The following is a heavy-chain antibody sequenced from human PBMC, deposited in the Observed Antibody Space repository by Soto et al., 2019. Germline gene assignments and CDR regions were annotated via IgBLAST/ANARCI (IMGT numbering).Heavy chain of an antibody. D-gene: IGHD3-10*01. CDR1: GLGFTGSV. J-gene: IGHJ3*02. CDR2: IVVGSGNT. V-gene: IGHV1-58*01. Sequence: SVKVSCQAPGLGFTGSVVQWGRQARGQRLEWIGWIVVGSGNTNYAQKFQERVTITRDMSTSTAYMELRSLRSDDTAVYYCARYSLWFGELSHGDAFDIWGQGTMVTVSS. CDR3: ARYSLWFGELSHGDAFDI.